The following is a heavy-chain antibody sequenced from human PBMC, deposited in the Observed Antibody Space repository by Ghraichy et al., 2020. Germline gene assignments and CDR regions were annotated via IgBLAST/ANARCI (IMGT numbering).Heavy chain of an antibody. CDR3: AKHGNYYYMDV. Sequence: LSLTCAASGFTFSNYAMSWVRQAPGKGLEWVSAISGSGGGTYYADSVKGRFTISRDNSKNTVYLQMNSLRVEDTAVYYCAKHGNYYYMDVWAKGTTVTVSS. D-gene: IGHD1-26*01. CDR2: ISGSGGGT. J-gene: IGHJ6*03. V-gene: IGHV3-23*01. CDR1: GFTFSNYA.